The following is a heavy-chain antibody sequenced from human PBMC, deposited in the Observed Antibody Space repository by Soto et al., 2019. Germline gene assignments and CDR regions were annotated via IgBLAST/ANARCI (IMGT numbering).Heavy chain of an antibody. CDR3: ARGYRSSGSRGAFDI. V-gene: IGHV1-18*01. D-gene: IGHD6-19*01. CDR2: ISAYNGNT. J-gene: IGHJ3*02. Sequence: ASVKVSCKASGYTFTSYGISWVRQAPGQGLEWMGWISAYNGNTNYAQKLQGRVTMTTDTSTSTAYMELRSLRSDDTTVYYCARGYRSSGSRGAFDIWGQGTMVTVSS. CDR1: GYTFTSYG.